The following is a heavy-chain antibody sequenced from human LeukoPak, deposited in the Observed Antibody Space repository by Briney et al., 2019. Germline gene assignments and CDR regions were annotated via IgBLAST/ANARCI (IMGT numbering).Heavy chain of an antibody. CDR1: GFTFDDYG. J-gene: IGHJ4*02. Sequence: GGSLRLSCAASGFTFDDYGISWVRQVPGKGLEWVSSISGSGGSTYYADSVKGRFSISRDNSKNTLYLQVNSLRVEDTAVYYCEKDSGGGDCYLDYWGQGTVVTVSS. D-gene: IGHD2-21*02. CDR3: EKDSGGGDCYLDY. CDR2: ISGSGGST. V-gene: IGHV3-23*01.